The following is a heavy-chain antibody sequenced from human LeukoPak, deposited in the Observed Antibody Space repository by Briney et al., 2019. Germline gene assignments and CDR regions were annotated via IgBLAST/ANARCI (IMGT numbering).Heavy chain of an antibody. Sequence: PGGSLRLSCAASGFTFSTYAMSCVRQAPGKGMEWVSAISGSGGSTYYADSVKGRFTISRDNSKNTLYLQMNSLRAEDTAVYYCAKVSVAGPRGYFDYWGQGTLVTVSS. CDR2: ISGSGGST. CDR3: AKVSVAGPRGYFDY. CDR1: GFTFSTYA. V-gene: IGHV3-23*01. J-gene: IGHJ4*02. D-gene: IGHD6-19*01.